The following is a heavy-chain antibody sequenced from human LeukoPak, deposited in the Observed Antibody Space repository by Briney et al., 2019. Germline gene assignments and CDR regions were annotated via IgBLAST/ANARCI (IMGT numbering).Heavy chain of an antibody. D-gene: IGHD3-22*01. Sequence: KPSETLSLTCTVSGGSISSSSYYWGWIRQPPGKGLEWIGSIYYSGSTYYNPSLKSRVTISVGTSKNQFSLKLSSVTAADTAVYYCARQMGYYDSSGYYYDYWGQGTLVTVSS. V-gene: IGHV4-39*01. CDR3: ARQMGYYDSSGYYYDY. J-gene: IGHJ4*02. CDR2: IYYSGST. CDR1: GGSISSSSYY.